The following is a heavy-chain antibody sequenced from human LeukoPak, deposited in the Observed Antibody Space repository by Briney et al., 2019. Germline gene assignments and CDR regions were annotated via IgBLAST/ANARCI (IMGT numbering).Heavy chain of an antibody. CDR2: ISFDGRNK. V-gene: IGHV3-30*18. J-gene: IGHJ4*02. CDR1: GLTFSSYA. Sequence: GRSLRLSCAASGLTFSSYAMHWVRQAPGKGLEWVAVISFDGRNKYYADSVKGRFTISRDNSKNTLYLQMNSLRAEDTAVYYCAKDRSRLRIAAAGMDYWGQGTLVTDSS. D-gene: IGHD6-13*01. CDR3: AKDRSRLRIAAAGMDY.